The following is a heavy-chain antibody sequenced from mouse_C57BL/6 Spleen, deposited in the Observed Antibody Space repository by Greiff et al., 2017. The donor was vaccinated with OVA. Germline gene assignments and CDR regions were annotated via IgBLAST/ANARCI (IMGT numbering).Heavy chain of an antibody. CDR3: VISGPTTRSHYYYAMDY. J-gene: IGHJ4*01. V-gene: IGHV10-1*01. Sequence: EVQLVESGGGLVQPKGSLKLSCAASGFSFNTYAMNWVRQAPGKGLEWVARIRSKSNNYATYYADSVKDRFTISRDDSESMLYMQRNNLKTEDTAMYYCVISGPTTRSHYYYAMDYWGQGTSVTVSS. CDR1: GFSFNTYA. CDR2: IRSKSNNYAT. D-gene: IGHD2-12*01.